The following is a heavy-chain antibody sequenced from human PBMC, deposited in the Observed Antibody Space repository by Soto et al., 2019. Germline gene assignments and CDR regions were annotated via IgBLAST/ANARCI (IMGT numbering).Heavy chain of an antibody. V-gene: IGHV4-59*11. CDR1: GGSLTDHY. CDR3: ARGNDWKSSTFDI. J-gene: IGHJ3*02. Sequence: QVQLQESGPGLVKPSETLSLTCTVAGGSLTDHYWNWFRQSPGRGLQWLGYVYYSGATSYNPSLTSRVTMTVDTSKNQSSLKLRSVTAADTAVYFCARGNDWKSSTFDIWGQGTMVSVS. CDR2: VYYSGAT. D-gene: IGHD2-21*01.